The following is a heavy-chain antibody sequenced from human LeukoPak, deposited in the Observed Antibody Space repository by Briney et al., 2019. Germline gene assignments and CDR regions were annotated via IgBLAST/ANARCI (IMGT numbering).Heavy chain of an antibody. J-gene: IGHJ4*02. Sequence: SETLSLTCAVYGGSFSGYCWSWIRQPPGKGLEWIGEINHSGSTNYNPSLKSRVTISVDTSKNQFSLKLSSVTAADTAVYYCARVSGLYDYVWGSYRYPRYFDYWGQGTLVTVSS. D-gene: IGHD3-16*02. CDR1: GGSFSGYC. V-gene: IGHV4-34*01. CDR2: INHSGST. CDR3: ARVSGLYDYVWGSYRYPRYFDY.